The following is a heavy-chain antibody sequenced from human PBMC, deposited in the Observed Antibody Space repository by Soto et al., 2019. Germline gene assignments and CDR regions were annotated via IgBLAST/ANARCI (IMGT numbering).Heavy chain of an antibody. CDR1: GYTFTSYG. D-gene: IGHD3-10*01. J-gene: IGHJ4*02. V-gene: IGHV1-18*01. CDR2: ISAYNGNT. Sequence: ASVKVSCKASGYTFTSYGISWVRQAPGQGLEWMGWISAYNGNTNYAQKLQGRVTMTTDTSTSTAYMELRSLRSDDTAVYYCAVDTYGSEPPLVFDYWGQGTLVTVSS. CDR3: AVDTYGSEPPLVFDY.